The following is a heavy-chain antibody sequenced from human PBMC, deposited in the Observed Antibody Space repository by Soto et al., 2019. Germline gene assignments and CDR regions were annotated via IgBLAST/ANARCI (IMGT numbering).Heavy chain of an antibody. CDR1: GGSISSSSYY. J-gene: IGHJ5*02. CDR2: IYYSGST. CDR3: AREEGGCSGGSCYYLTNWFDP. Sequence: SETLSLTCTVSGGSISSSSYYWGWIRQPPGKGLEWIGSIYYSGSTYYNPSLKSRVTISVDTSKNQFSLKLSSVTAADTAVYYCAREEGGCSGGSCYYLTNWFDPWGQGTLVTVSS. V-gene: IGHV4-39*02. D-gene: IGHD2-15*01.